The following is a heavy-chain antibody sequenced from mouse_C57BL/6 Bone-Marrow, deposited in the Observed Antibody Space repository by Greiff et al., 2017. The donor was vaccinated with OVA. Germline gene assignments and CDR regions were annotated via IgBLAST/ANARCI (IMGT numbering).Heavy chain of an antibody. V-gene: IGHV1-63*01. Sequence: QVQLKESGAELVRPGTSVKMSCKASGYTFTNYWIGWAKQRPGHGLEWIGDIYPGGGYTNYNEKFKGKATLTADKSSSTAYMQFSSLTSEDSAIYYCARYGYYFDYWGQGTTLTVSS. CDR1: GYTFTNYW. D-gene: IGHD1-1*01. CDR2: IYPGGGYT. J-gene: IGHJ2*01. CDR3: ARYGYYFDY.